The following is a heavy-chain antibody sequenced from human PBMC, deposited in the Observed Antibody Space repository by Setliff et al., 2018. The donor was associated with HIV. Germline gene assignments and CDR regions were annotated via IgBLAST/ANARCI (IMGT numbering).Heavy chain of an antibody. CDR1: AFSLTTRGMS. CDR2: IDWDDNT. CDR3: AQDPRPDYTGQYFFFAY. J-gene: IGHJ4*02. Sequence: SGPTLVNPTQTLTLTCTFSAFSLTTRGMSVSWIRQPPGKALEWLARIDWDDNTYYSTSLKARLTLSKDPSKNQVVLTVSNMGPVDTATYYCAQDPRPDYTGQYFFFAYWGQGALVTVSS. V-gene: IGHV2-70*12. D-gene: IGHD2-2*02.